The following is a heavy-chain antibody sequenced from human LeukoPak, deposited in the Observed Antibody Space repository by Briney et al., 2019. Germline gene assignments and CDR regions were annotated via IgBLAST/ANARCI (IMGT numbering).Heavy chain of an antibody. CDR3: ARLADYDSSGYFDY. D-gene: IGHD3-22*01. CDR1: GFTFSNAW. Sequence: GGSLRLSCAASGFTFSNAWMSWVRQAPGKGLEWVGRIKSKTDGGTTDYAAPVKGRFTISRDDSKNTLYLQMNSLRGEDTAVYYCARLADYDSSGYFDYWGQGTLVTVSS. CDR2: IKSKTDGGTT. J-gene: IGHJ4*02. V-gene: IGHV3-15*01.